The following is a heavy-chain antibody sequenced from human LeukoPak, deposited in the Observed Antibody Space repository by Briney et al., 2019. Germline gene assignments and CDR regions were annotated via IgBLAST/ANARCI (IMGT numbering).Heavy chain of an antibody. J-gene: IGHJ5*02. V-gene: IGHV4-39*01. CDR3: ARHRTTVGQNWFDP. Sequence: SETLSLTCTVSGGSISSSSYYWGWIRQPPGKGLEWIGSIYYSGSTYYNPSLKSQVTISVDTSKNQFSLKLSSVTAADTAVYYCARHRTTVGQNWFDPWGQGTLVTVSS. CDR1: GGSISSSSYY. CDR2: IYYSGST. D-gene: IGHD4-17*01.